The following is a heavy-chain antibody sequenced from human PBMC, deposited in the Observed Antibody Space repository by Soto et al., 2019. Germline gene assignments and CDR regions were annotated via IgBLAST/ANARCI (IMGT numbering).Heavy chain of an antibody. V-gene: IGHV4-59*01. Sequence: SETLSLTCTVSGGSISSYYWSWIRQPPGKGLEWIGYIYYSGSTNYNPSLKSRVTISVDTSKNQFSLKLSSVTAADTAVYYCAREVSGRYYDSSGYIYNRFDPWGQGTLVTVSS. D-gene: IGHD3-22*01. J-gene: IGHJ5*02. CDR1: GGSISSYY. CDR3: AREVSGRYYDSSGYIYNRFDP. CDR2: IYYSGST.